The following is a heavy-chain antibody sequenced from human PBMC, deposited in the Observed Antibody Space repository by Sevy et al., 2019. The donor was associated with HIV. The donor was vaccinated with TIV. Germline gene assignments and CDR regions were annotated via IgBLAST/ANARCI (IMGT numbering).Heavy chain of an antibody. J-gene: IGHJ4*02. CDR2: ISSSGSYI. Sequence: GGSLRLSCVASGFTFRSYTMKWVRQAPGKGLECVSSISSSGSYIYYADSVKGRFTISRDDAKNSLYLQMNTLRAEDAALYYCARVRPYDPRDFDYWGQGTLVTVSS. CDR3: ARVRPYDPRDFDY. D-gene: IGHD3-16*01. CDR1: GFTFRSYT. V-gene: IGHV3-21*01.